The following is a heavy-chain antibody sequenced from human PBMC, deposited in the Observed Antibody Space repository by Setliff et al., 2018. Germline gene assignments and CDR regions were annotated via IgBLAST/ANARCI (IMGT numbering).Heavy chain of an antibody. CDR1: GASISSSRDY. CDR3: ARLSGYYFDY. CDR2: IYYSGST. V-gene: IGHV4-39*01. J-gene: IGHJ4*02. Sequence: PSETLSLTCTVSGASISSSRDYWGWIRQPPGKGLEWIGSIYYSGSTYYNPSLKSRVTISVDTSKNQFSLKLSSVTAADTAVFYCARLSGYYFDYWGQGTPVTVSS. D-gene: IGHD3-22*01.